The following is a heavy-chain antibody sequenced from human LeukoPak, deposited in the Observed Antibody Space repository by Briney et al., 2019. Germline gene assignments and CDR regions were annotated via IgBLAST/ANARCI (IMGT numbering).Heavy chain of an antibody. CDR3: ARVRYFDWLIDAFDI. CDR1: GFTFSNYA. D-gene: IGHD3-9*01. Sequence: GRSLRLSCAATGFTFSNYAMHWVRQAPGKGLEWVAVISYDGSNKYYADSVKGRFTISRDNSKNTLYLQMNSLRAEDTAVYYCARVRYFDWLIDAFDIWGQGTMVTVSS. CDR2: ISYDGSNK. J-gene: IGHJ3*02. V-gene: IGHV3-30*04.